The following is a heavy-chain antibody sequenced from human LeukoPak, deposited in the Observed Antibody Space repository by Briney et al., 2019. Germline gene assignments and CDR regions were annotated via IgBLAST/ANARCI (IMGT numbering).Heavy chain of an antibody. J-gene: IGHJ4*02. Sequence: PSETLSLTCAVYGGSFSGYYWSWIRQPPGKGLEWIGEINHSGSTNYNPSLKSRVTISVDTSKNQFSLKLSSVTAADTAVYYCARSATVIPYPFDYWGQGTLVTVSP. CDR2: INHSGST. D-gene: IGHD4-11*01. CDR1: GGSFSGYY. CDR3: ARSATVIPYPFDY. V-gene: IGHV4-34*01.